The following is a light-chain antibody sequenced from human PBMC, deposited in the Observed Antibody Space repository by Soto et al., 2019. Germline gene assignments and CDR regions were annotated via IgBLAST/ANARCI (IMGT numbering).Light chain of an antibody. Sequence: EIVMTQSPATLSVSPGERATLSCRASQSVSSKLAWYQQKPGQAPRLLIYRASTRATGIPARFSGSGSGTDFTLTISSLEPADFAVYYCQQRSNWPLTFGGGTKVDIK. CDR1: QSVSSK. J-gene: IGKJ4*01. CDR3: QQRSNWPLT. CDR2: RAS. V-gene: IGKV3-11*01.